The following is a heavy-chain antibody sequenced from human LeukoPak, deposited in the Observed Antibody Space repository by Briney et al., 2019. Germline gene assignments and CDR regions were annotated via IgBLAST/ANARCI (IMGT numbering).Heavy chain of an antibody. CDR2: IYYSGST. CDR3: ARGPDAFDI. V-gene: IGHV4-59*01. Sequence: SETLSLTCTVSGGSISSYYWSLIRQPPGKGLEWIGYIYYSGSTNYNPSLKSRVTISVDTSKNQFSLKLSSVTAADTAVYYCARGPDAFDIWGQGTMVTVSS. J-gene: IGHJ3*02. CDR1: GGSISSYY.